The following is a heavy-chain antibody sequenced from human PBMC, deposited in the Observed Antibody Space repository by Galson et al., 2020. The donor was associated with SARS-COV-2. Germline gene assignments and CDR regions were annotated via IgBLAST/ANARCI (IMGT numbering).Heavy chain of an antibody. CDR1: GFTFSSYA. J-gene: IGHJ4*02. V-gene: IGHV3-23*01. CDR2: ISGSGGST. D-gene: IGHD4-17*01. CDR3: AKEGLYGDYDYFDY. Sequence: GESLKISCAASGFTFSSYAMSWVRQAPGKGLEWVSAISGSGGSTYYADSVKGRFTISRDNSKNTLYQQMNSLGADDTAVYYCAKEGLYGDYDYFDYWGQGTLVAVSS.